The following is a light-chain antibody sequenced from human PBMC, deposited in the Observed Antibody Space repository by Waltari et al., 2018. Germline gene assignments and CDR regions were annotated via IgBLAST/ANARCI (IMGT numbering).Light chain of an antibody. CDR2: GVD. J-gene: IGLJ3*02. V-gene: IGLV2-8*01. CDR3: ASHGNNKV. CDR1: SSDVGRYNF. Sequence: QSALTQPASVSGSPGQSIPIHCPGTSSDVGRYNFVSWYQQHPGKAPKLIISGVDKRPSGVPDRFSGSKSGSTAYLTVSGLQAEDEADDYCASHGNNKVFGGGTKLTVL.